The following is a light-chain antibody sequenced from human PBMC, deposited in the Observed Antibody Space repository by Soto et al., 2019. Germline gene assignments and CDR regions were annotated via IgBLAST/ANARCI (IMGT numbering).Light chain of an antibody. CDR1: QGISSY. J-gene: IGKJ4*01. Sequence: DIQLTQSPSFLSASVGDRVTITCRASQGISSYLAWYQQKPGKAPKLLIYAASTLRSGVPTRFSGSGSGTEFTITISSLQPEEFATYYCQKLNSHPRLTFGGGTKVEMK. CDR2: AAS. CDR3: QKLNSHPRLT. V-gene: IGKV1-9*01.